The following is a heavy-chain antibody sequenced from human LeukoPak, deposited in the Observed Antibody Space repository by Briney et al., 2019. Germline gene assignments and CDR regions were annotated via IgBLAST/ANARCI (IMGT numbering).Heavy chain of an antibody. CDR3: ARDFGSGYHLDY. Sequence: GGSLRLSCAASGFTFSSYAMRWVRQAPGKGLEWVAVISYDGSNKYYADSVKGRFTISRDNSKNTLYLQMNSLRAEDTAVYYCARDFGSGYHLDYWGQGTLVTVSS. CDR2: ISYDGSNK. CDR1: GFTFSSYA. J-gene: IGHJ4*02. V-gene: IGHV3-30*04. D-gene: IGHD3-22*01.